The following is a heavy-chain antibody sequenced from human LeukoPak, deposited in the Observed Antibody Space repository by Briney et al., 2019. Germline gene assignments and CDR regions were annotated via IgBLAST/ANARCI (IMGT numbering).Heavy chain of an antibody. CDR2: ISASGGDT. CDR3: AKDAAGPEY. Sequence: GGSLRLSCAASAFTFSSYSMSWVRQAPGKGLEWVSGISASGGDTWYPDSVKGRFTISRDNSKNTLFLQMNSLRVEDTAIYYCAKDAAGPEYWGQGTRVTVSS. J-gene: IGHJ4*02. V-gene: IGHV3-23*01. D-gene: IGHD6-13*01. CDR1: AFTFSSYS.